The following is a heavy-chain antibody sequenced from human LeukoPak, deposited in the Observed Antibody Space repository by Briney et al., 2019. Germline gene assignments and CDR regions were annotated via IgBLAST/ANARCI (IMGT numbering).Heavy chain of an antibody. CDR3: ARRVGSEYDFDTFDI. CDR2: IYYIGST. V-gene: IGHV4-59*01. D-gene: IGHD3-3*01. J-gene: IGHJ3*02. Sequence: PSETLSLTCVVSGASIRSYYWNWIRQPPRKGLEWIGYIYYIGSTNYNPSLKSRVTISLDTSKNHFSLRLISVTAADTAVYYCARRVGSEYDFDTFDIWGQGTMVTVSS. CDR1: GASIRSYY.